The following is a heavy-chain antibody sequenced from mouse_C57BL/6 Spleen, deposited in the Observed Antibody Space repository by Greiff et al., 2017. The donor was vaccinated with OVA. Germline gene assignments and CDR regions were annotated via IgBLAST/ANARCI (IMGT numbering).Heavy chain of an antibody. J-gene: IGHJ4*01. CDR2: IYPGDGDT. Sequence: VQLQQSGAELVKPGASVKISCKASGYAFTSYWMNWVKQRPGQGLEWIGQIYPGDGDTNYNGKFKGKATLTAATSSSTAYMKLSSLTSKDSAVDFCARGRGREAMDYWGQGTSVTV. CDR1: GYAFTSYW. V-gene: IGHV1-80*01. CDR3: ARGRGREAMDY.